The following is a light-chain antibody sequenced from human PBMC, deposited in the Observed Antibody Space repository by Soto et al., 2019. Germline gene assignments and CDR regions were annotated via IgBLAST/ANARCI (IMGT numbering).Light chain of an antibody. CDR2: RNT. CDR3: AAWDDSLSGNV. CDR1: TSNIEGNF. V-gene: IGLV1-47*01. J-gene: IGLJ1*01. Sequence: QSALTQPPSASGTPGQSVAISCSGSTSNIEGNFVYWYQQLPGTAPKLLIYRNTQRPSGVPDRFSGSKSGTSASLAISGLRSEDEADYYCAAWDDSLSGNVFGTGTKVPVL.